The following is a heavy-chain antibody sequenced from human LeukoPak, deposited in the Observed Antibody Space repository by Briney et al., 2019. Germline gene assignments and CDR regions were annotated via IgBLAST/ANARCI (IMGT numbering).Heavy chain of an antibody. CDR1: GFTVSSYS. V-gene: IGHV3-21*01. J-gene: IGHJ4*02. CDR2: ISGSSSYI. CDR3: ARARLHSSGYFLYYFDY. Sequence: PGGSQRPFCAASGFTVSSYSMNWARQAPGEWRGWDSSISGSSSYIYYADSVKGRFTISRDNAKNSLYLQLNSLRAEDTAVYYCARARLHSSGYFLYYFDYWGQGTLVSVSS. D-gene: IGHD3-22*01.